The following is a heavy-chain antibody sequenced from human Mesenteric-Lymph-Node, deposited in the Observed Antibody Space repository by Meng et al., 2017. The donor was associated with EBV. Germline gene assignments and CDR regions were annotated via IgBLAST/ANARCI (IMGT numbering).Heavy chain of an antibody. J-gene: IGHJ4*02. V-gene: IGHV4-34*01. Sequence: QHQRGCAGLLKPSEPLSSTADVYGGTFSGYSWTWIRQPPGKGPEWIGEINQSGSTNYSPSLKSRVTISVDTSKTQFSLNLRSVTAADTAVYYCARGPPTLTSYVYSDYWGQGTLVTVSS. CDR3: ARGPPTLTSYVYSDY. D-gene: IGHD4-17*01. CDR2: INQSGST. CDR1: GGTFSGYS.